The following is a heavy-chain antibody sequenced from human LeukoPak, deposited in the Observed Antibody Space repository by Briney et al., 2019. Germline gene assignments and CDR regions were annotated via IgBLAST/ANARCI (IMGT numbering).Heavy chain of an antibody. CDR2: INHSGST. CDR3: ARNYGDYAGMDV. D-gene: IGHD4-17*01. Sequence: SETLSLPCAVSGGSFSGYYWSWIRQPPGKGLEWIGEINHSGSTNYNPSLKSRVTISVDTSKNQFSLKLSSVTAADTAVYYCARNYGDYAGMDVWGQGTTVTVSS. CDR1: GGSFSGYY. J-gene: IGHJ6*02. V-gene: IGHV4-34*01.